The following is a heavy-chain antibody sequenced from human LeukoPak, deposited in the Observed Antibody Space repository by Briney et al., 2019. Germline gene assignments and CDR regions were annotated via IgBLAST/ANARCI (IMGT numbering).Heavy chain of an antibody. CDR3: ASLSY. J-gene: IGHJ4*02. Sequence: SETLSLTCAVSGYSNSSGYYRGWIRQPPGKGLEWIGSMYHSGITYYNPSLKSRVTISVDTSKNQFSLKLTSVTAADTAVYYCASLSYWGQGTLVTVSS. V-gene: IGHV4-38-2*01. D-gene: IGHD3-9*01. CDR1: GYSNSSGYY. CDR2: MYHSGIT.